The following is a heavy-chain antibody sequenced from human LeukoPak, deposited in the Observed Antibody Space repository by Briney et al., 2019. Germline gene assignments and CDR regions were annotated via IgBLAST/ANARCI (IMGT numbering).Heavy chain of an antibody. D-gene: IGHD3-10*01. Sequence: ASVKVSCKASGYTFTGYYTHWVRQAPGQGLEWMGWINPNSGGTNYAQKFQGRVTMTRDTSISTAYMELSRLRSDDTAVYYCVRSMVRDARFYYYYYMDVWGKGTTVTISS. CDR2: INPNSGGT. CDR1: GYTFTGYY. CDR3: VRSMVRDARFYYYYYMDV. V-gene: IGHV1-2*02. J-gene: IGHJ6*03.